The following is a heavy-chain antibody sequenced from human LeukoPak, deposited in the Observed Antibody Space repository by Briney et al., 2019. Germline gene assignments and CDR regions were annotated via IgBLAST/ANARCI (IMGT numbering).Heavy chain of an antibody. D-gene: IGHD6-19*01. V-gene: IGHV3-9*01. CDR2: ISWNSGSI. J-gene: IGHJ4*02. CDR1: GFTFDDYA. CDR3: AKAQYSSGSPFDY. Sequence: PGRSLRLSCAASGFTFDDYAMHLVRQAPGKGLEWVSGISWNSGSIGYADSVKGRFTISRDNAKNSLYLQMNSLRAEDTALYYCAKAQYSSGSPFDYWGQGTLVTVSS.